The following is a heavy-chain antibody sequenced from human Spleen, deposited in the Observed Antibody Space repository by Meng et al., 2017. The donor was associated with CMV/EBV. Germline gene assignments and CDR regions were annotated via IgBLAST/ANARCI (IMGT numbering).Heavy chain of an antibody. CDR2: VNPAGRS. CDR1: GGSFTNYF. Sequence: SETLSLSFGVYGGSFTNYFWDWVRQPPGKGLEWIGEVNPAGRSSYNPSLESRVNISAEPSKKQFSLKLTSVTAADTAVYYCVARAFDIWGQGTMVTVSS. J-gene: IGHJ3*02. V-gene: IGHV4-34*01. CDR3: VARAFDI.